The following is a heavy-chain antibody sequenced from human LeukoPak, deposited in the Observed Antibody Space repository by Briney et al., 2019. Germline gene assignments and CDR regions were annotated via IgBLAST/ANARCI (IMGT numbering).Heavy chain of an antibody. Sequence: SVKVSRKASGGTFSSYAISWVRQAPGQGLEWMGRIIPIFGTANYAQKFQGRVTITTDESTSTAYMELSSLRSEDTAVYYCARASLLVYYFDYWGQGTLVTVSS. V-gene: IGHV1-69*05. CDR3: ARASLLVYYFDY. D-gene: IGHD2-8*01. CDR1: GGTFSSYA. J-gene: IGHJ4*02. CDR2: IIPIFGTA.